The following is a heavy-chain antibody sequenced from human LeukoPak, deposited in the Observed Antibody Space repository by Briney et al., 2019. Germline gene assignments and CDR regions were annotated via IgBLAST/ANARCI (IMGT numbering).Heavy chain of an antibody. J-gene: IGHJ2*01. V-gene: IGHV3-23*01. CDR2: ISGSGGST. D-gene: IGHD3-22*01. CDR1: GFTFSSYS. CDR3: AKGSWDSSGYRYFDL. Sequence: PGGSLRLSCAASGFTFSSYSMNWVRQAPGKGLEWVSAISGSGGSTYYADSVKGRFTISRDNSKNTLYLQMNSLRAEDTAVYYCAKGSWDSSGYRYFDLWGRGTLVTVSS.